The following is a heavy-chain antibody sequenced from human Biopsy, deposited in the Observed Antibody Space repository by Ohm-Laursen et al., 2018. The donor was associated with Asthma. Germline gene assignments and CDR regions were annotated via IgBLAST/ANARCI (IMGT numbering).Heavy chain of an antibody. CDR3: AKRRGYSGHDNDY. D-gene: IGHD5-12*01. J-gene: IGHJ4*02. CDR2: ISYDGNHK. Sequence: SSLRLSCVASGFMFRSFGMHWVRQAPGKGLEWVAVISYDGNHKFYEDSVKGRFTISRDNSKNTLYLQMNSLRTEDTAVYYCAKRRGYSGHDNDYWGQGTLVIVSS. CDR1: GFMFRSFG. V-gene: IGHV3-30*18.